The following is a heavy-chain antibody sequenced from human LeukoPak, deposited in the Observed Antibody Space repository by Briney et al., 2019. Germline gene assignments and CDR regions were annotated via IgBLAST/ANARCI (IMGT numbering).Heavy chain of an antibody. D-gene: IGHD5-12*01. V-gene: IGHV4-59*05. CDR2: IYYSGST. CDR1: GGSISSSH. J-gene: IGHJ6*03. CDR3: ARHVTYDREPYYYYYMDV. Sequence: SETLSLTCTVSGGSISSSHWNWIRQSPGKGLEWIGSIYYSGSTYYNPSLKSRVTISVDTSKNQFSLKLSSVTAADTAVYYCARHVTYDREPYYYYYMDVWGKGTTVTISS.